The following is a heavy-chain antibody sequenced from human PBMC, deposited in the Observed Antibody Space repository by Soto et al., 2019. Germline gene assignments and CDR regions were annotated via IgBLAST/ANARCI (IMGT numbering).Heavy chain of an antibody. J-gene: IGHJ4*02. CDR2: IYYSGST. CDR3: ARAHYDFWSGYPETGFDY. D-gene: IGHD3-3*01. CDR1: GGSISSGDYY. V-gene: IGHV4-30-4*01. Sequence: SETLSLTCTVSGGSISSGDYYWSWIRQPPGKGLEWIGYIYYSGSTYYNPSLKNRVTISVDTSKNQFSLKLSSVTAADTAVFYFARAHYDFWSGYPETGFDYWGQGTLVTVSS.